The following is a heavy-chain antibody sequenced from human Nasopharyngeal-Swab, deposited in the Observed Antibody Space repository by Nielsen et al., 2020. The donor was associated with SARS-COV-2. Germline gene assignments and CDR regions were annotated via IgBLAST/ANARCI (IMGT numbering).Heavy chain of an antibody. V-gene: IGHV1-24*01. Sequence: ASSLVFCNVSSYSLTELSMLWVRQAPGKGLVWMGGFDPEDGETIYAQKFQGRGTMTDDTSTDTAYMELSSLRSEDTAVYYCATSAPYCSSTSCSYWFDPWGQGTLVTVSS. CDR3: ATSAPYCSSTSCSYWFDP. CDR1: SYSLTELS. J-gene: IGHJ5*02. CDR2: FDPEDGET. D-gene: IGHD2-2*01.